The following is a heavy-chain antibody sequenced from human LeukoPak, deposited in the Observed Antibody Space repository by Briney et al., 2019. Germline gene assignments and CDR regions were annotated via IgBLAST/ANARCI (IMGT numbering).Heavy chain of an antibody. D-gene: IGHD3-10*01. CDR3: ARGWVLLWFGESNNWLDP. CDR1: GYTFTRHA. V-gene: IGHV7-4-1*02. Sequence: ASVKVSCKASGYTFTRHAMNWVRQAPGQGLEWMGWINTNTGNPTYAQGFTGRFVFSLDTSVSTAYLQISSLKAEDTAVYYCARGWVLLWFGESNNWLDPWGQGTLVTVSS. J-gene: IGHJ5*02. CDR2: INTNTGNP.